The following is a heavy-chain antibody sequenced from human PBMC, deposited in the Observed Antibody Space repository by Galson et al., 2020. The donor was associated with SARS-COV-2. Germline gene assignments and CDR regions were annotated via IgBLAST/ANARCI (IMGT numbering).Heavy chain of an antibody. J-gene: IGHJ3*02. CDR2: ISYDGSNK. D-gene: IGHD5-12*01. CDR1: GFTFSSYA. V-gene: IGHV3-30*01. CDR3: AREMATISPSESDAFDI. Sequence: GESLKIPCAASGFTFSSYAMHWVRQAPGKGPEWVADISYDGSNKYYADPVKGRFTISRDNSKNTLYLQMNSLRAEDTAVYYCAREMATISPSESDAFDIWGQGTMVTVSS.